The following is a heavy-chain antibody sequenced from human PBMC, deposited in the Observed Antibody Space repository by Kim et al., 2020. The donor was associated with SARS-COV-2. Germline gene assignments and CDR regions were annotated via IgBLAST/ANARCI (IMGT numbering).Heavy chain of an antibody. Sequence: ASVKVSCKASGYTFTSYGISWVRQAPGQGLEWMGWISAYNGNTNYAQKLQGRVTMTTDTSTSTAYMELRSLRSDDTAVYYCARTYYDILTGFSPDDYWGQRTLGTVSS. J-gene: IGHJ4*02. D-gene: IGHD3-9*01. CDR2: ISAYNGNT. CDR1: GYTFTSYG. CDR3: ARTYYDILTGFSPDDY. V-gene: IGHV1-18*01.